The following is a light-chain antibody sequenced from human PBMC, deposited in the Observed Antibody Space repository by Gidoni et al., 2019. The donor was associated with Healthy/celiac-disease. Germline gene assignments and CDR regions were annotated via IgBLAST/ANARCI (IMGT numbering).Light chain of an antibody. V-gene: IGLV2-14*01. CDR2: EVT. J-gene: IGLJ1*01. CDR3: TSFTSTFTSV. CDR1: SSDIARYNH. Sequence: YALTQPTTVSGSTGQSITFSCTGTSSDIARYNHVSWYQHHPGKAPKLLIYEVTYRPSGVSSRFSGSKSGNSASLTISWLQAEDEGDYYCTSFTSTFTSVVGTGTRVTVL.